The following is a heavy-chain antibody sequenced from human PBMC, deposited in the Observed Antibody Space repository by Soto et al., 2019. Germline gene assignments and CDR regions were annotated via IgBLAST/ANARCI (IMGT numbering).Heavy chain of an antibody. J-gene: IGHJ4*02. CDR2: ISSSSSTI. CDR1: GFTFSSYS. CDR3: ARDPYDWGYYFDY. Sequence: GGSLRLSCAASGFTFSSYSMNWVRQAPGKGLEWVSYISSSSSTIYYADSVKGRFTISRDNAKNSLYLQMNSLRAEDTAVYYCARDPYDWGYYFDYWGQGTLVTVSS. D-gene: IGHD3-16*01. V-gene: IGHV3-48*01.